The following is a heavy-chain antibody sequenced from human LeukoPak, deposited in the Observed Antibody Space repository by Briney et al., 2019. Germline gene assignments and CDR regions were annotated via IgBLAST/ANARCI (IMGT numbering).Heavy chain of an antibody. V-gene: IGHV1-69*06. D-gene: IGHD2-21*02. CDR1: GGTFNSYT. CDR2: IIPIFGTA. CDR3: ARTNCGGDCYASGVWFDL. J-gene: IGHJ5*02. Sequence: SVKVSCTASGGTFNSYTITWVRQAPGQGLEWMGGIIPIFGTANYAKKFQGRVTISADKSTSTAYLELTSLRSEDTAVYYCARTNCGGDCYASGVWFDLWGQGTLVTVSS.